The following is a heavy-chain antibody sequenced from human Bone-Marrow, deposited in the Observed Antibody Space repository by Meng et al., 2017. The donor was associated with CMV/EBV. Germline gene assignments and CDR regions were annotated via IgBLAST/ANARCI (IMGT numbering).Heavy chain of an antibody. V-gene: IGHV4-39*07. Sequence: SETLSLTCTASGGSLSRSDYYWGWIRQPPGKGLEWIGSIYYSGSTYSNPSLKSRVAISVDTSKNQFSLKLSSVTAADTAVYYCARVGYCTNGLCLYPSFFDYWGQGTLVTVSS. D-gene: IGHD2-8*01. CDR1: GGSLSRSDYY. J-gene: IGHJ4*02. CDR3: ARVGYCTNGLCLYPSFFDY. CDR2: IYYSGST.